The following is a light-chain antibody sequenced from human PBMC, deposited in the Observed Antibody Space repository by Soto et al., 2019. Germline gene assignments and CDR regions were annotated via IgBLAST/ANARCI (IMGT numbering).Light chain of an antibody. Sequence: EIVLTQSPATLSLSPGERATLSCRASQSVSSYLAWYQQKPGQAPRLLIYDASNRATAIPARFSGSGSGADFTLTISSLEPEEFAVYYCQQRSNWPLTFGGGTKVELK. V-gene: IGKV3-11*01. J-gene: IGKJ4*01. CDR2: DAS. CDR1: QSVSSY. CDR3: QQRSNWPLT.